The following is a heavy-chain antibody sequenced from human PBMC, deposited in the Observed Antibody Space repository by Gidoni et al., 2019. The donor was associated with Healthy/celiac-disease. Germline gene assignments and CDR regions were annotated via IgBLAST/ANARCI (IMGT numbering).Heavy chain of an antibody. V-gene: IGHV4-61*02. CDR1: GGSISSGRYY. CDR2: IYTSGST. CDR3: ARGEASGSRYYYDSSGYYYY. J-gene: IGHJ4*02. D-gene: IGHD3-22*01. Sequence: QVQLQESGPGLVKPSQTLSLTCTVSGGSISSGRYYWSWIRQPAGKGLEWIGRIYTSGSTNYNPSLKSRVTISVDTSKNQFSLKLSSVTAADTAVYYCARGEASGSRYYYDSSGYYYYWGQGTLVTVSS.